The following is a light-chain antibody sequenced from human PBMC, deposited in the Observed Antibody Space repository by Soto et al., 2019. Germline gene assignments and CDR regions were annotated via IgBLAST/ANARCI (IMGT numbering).Light chain of an antibody. Sequence: EIVLTQSPGTLSLSPGERATLSCRASRSVSNSYLAWYQQKPGQAPRLLIYGASSRATGIPDRFSGSGSGTDFTLTISRLEPEDFAVYYCQQYGSSPWTFGQGTKVEIK. CDR2: GAS. CDR1: RSVSNSY. V-gene: IGKV3-20*01. J-gene: IGKJ1*01. CDR3: QQYGSSPWT.